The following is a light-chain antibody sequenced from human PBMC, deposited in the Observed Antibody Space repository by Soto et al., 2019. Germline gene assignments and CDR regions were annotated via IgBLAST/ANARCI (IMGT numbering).Light chain of an antibody. CDR1: SSKVGSET. V-gene: IGLV1-44*01. CDR2: GSD. J-gene: IGLJ1*01. Sequence: QSLLTQPPSASVTSGQRGSISCFVGSSKVGSETANWYQQLPGTAPKLRIYGSDQRPSGVPGRFSGCKSGTSASLAISGLQSEDEADYYCAAWDDSMNGYVFRTGTKVTVL. CDR3: AAWDDSMNGYV.